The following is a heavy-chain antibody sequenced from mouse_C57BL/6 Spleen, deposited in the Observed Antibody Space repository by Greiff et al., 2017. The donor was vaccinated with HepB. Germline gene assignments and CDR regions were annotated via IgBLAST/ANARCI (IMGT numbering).Heavy chain of an antibody. CDR1: GFSLTSYA. J-gene: IGHJ1*03. CDR3: ARIGPYYYGSSTGYFDG. Sequence: QVQLKESGPGLVAPSQSLSITCTVSGFSLTSYAISWVRQPPGKGLEWLGVIWTGGGTNYNSALKSRLSISKDNSKSQVFLKMNSLQTDDTARYYCARIGPYYYGSSTGYFDGWGTGTTVTVSS. V-gene: IGHV2-9-1*01. D-gene: IGHD1-1*01. CDR2: IWTGGGT.